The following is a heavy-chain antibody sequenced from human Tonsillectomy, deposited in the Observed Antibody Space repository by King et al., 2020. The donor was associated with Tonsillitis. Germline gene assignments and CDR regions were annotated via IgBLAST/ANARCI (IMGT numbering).Heavy chain of an antibody. J-gene: IGHJ6*02. CDR1: GFTFSNAW. V-gene: IGHV3-15*01. D-gene: IGHD4-17*01. CDR2: IKSKTDGGTT. Sequence: VQLVESGGGLVKPGGSLRLSCAASGFTFSNAWMSWVRQAPGKGLEWVGRIKSKTDGGTTDYAAPVKGRFTISRDDSKNTLYLQMNSLKTEDTAVYYCTTQADGDYYYAMDVWGQGTTVTVSS. CDR3: TTQADGDYYYAMDV.